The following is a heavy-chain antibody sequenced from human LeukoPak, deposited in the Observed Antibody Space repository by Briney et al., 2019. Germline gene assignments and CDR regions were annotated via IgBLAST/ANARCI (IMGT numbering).Heavy chain of an antibody. D-gene: IGHD3-10*01. J-gene: IGHJ4*02. CDR1: GFTFSSYA. CDR3: ATSTWFDAHFDY. Sequence: PGGSLRLSCAASGFTFSSYAMSWVRQAPGKGLEWVSAISGSGGSTYYADSVKGRFTISIDNSKNTLYLQMNSLRAEDTAVYYCATSTWFDAHFDYWGQGTLVTVSS. CDR2: ISGSGGST. V-gene: IGHV3-23*01.